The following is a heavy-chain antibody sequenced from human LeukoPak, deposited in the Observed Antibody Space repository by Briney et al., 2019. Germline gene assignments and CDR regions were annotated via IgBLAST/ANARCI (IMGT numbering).Heavy chain of an antibody. V-gene: IGHV3-9*01. J-gene: IGHJ6*02. CDR3: AKDKAAAGTGYYYYGMDV. D-gene: IGHD6-13*01. CDR2: ISWNSGSI. Sequence: PGRSLRLSCAASGFTFDDYAMHWVRQAPGKGLEWVSGISWNSGSIGYADSVKGRFTISRDNAKNSPYLQMNSLRAEDTALYYCAKDKAAAGTGYYYYGMDVWGQGTTVTVSS. CDR1: GFTFDDYA.